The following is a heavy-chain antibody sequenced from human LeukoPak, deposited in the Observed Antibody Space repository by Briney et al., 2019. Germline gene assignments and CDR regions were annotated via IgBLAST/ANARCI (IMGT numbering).Heavy chain of an antibody. CDR2: IKQDGSQE. Sequence: GGSLRLSCAASRFTLSTYWMSWVRQAPGKGLEWVAHIKQDGSQEYYVDSVKGRFTISRDSAKNSLYLQMNSLRAEDTAVYYCARKNSAVAGPDYYYYGMDVWGQGTTVTVSS. CDR1: RFTLSTYW. J-gene: IGHJ6*02. CDR3: ARKNSAVAGPDYYYYGMDV. V-gene: IGHV3-7*01. D-gene: IGHD6-19*01.